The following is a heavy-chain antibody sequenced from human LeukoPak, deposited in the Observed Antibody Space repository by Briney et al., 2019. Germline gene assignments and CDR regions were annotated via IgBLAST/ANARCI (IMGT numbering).Heavy chain of an antibody. CDR3: ARDAGSSGYYY. D-gene: IGHD3-22*01. V-gene: IGHV4-31*03. CDR2: IYYSGST. Sequence: KSSETLSLTCTVSGGSISSGGYSWSWIRQHPGRGLEWIGYIYYSGSTYYNPSLKSRVTISVDTSKNQFSLKLSSVTAADTAVYYCARDAGSSGYYYWGQGTLVTVSS. CDR1: GGSISSGGYS. J-gene: IGHJ4*02.